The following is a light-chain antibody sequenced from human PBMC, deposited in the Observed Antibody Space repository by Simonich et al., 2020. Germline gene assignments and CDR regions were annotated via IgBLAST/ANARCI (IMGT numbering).Light chain of an antibody. CDR2: EGS. V-gene: IGLV2-23*01. CDR3: CSYAGSSTVV. Sequence: QSALTKPASVSGSPGQSITISCTGTSSDFGSYNLVSWYQQHPGKAPKHRIYEGSNRPSGVSNRFSGSKSVNTASLTISGLQAEDEADYYCCSYAGSSTVVFGGGTKLTVL. CDR1: SSDFGSYNL. J-gene: IGLJ2*01.